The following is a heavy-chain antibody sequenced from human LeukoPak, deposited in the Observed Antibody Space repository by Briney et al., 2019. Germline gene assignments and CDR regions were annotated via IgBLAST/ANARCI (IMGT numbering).Heavy chain of an antibody. CDR2: IIPILGIA. V-gene: IGHV1-69*04. CDR3: ARDLRWGGDY. CDR1: GGTFTSYA. D-gene: IGHD7-27*01. J-gene: IGHJ4*02. Sequence: ASVKVSCKASGGTFTSYAISWVRQAPGQGLEWMGRIIPILGIANYAQKFQGRVTITADKSTSTAYMELSSLRSEDTAVYYCARDLRWGGDYWGQGTLVTVSS.